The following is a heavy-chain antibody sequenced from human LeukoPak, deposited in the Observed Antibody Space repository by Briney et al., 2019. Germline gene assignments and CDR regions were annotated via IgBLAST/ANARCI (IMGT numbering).Heavy chain of an antibody. V-gene: IGHV4-34*01. D-gene: IGHD4-17*01. CDR2: INHSGST. Sequence: KPSETLSLTCAVYGGSFSGYYWSWIRQPPGKGLEWIGEINHSGSTNYNPSLKSRVTISVDTSKNQFSLKLSSVTAADTAVYYCARVVGSRYGDYPHFDYWGQGTLVTVSS. CDR3: ARVVGSRYGDYPHFDY. J-gene: IGHJ4*02. CDR1: GGSFSGYY.